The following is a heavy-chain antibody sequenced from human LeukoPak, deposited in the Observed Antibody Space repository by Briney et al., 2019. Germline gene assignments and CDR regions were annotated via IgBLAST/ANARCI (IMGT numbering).Heavy chain of an antibody. CDR1: GFTFNSYA. Sequence: GGSLRLSCAASGFTFNSYAMSWVRQAPGKGLEWVASISGGGSGTFYPDSVKGRFTISRDNSKNTLYLQMNSLRAEDTAVYYCARDSYGSGKIHNWFEPWGQGTLVTVSS. CDR3: ARDSYGSGKIHNWFEP. D-gene: IGHD3-10*01. J-gene: IGHJ5*02. CDR2: ISGGGSGT. V-gene: IGHV3-23*01.